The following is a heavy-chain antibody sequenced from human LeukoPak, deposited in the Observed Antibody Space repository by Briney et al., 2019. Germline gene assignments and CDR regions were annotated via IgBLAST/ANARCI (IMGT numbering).Heavy chain of an antibody. J-gene: IGHJ3*02. CDR2: IYYSGST. V-gene: IGHV4-39*01. D-gene: IGHD3-22*01. Sequence: PSETLSLTCTVSGGSISSSSYYWGWIRQPPGKGLEWIGSIYYSGSTYYNPSLKRRVTISVDTSKNQFSLKLSSVTAADTAVYYCARHRGYYDSRTGRLDAFDIWGQGTMVTVSS. CDR1: GGSISSSSYY. CDR3: ARHRGYYDSRTGRLDAFDI.